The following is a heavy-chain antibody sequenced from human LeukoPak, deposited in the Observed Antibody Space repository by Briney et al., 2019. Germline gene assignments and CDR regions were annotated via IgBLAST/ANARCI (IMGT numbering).Heavy chain of an antibody. CDR2: VIPIFGTA. Sequence: SVKVSCKASGGTFSSYAISWVRQAPGQGLEWMGGVIPIFGTANYAQKFQGRVTITADGSTSTAYMELSSLRSEDTAVYYCAREYSSGQDAFDIWGQGTMVTVSS. CDR3: AREYSSGQDAFDI. J-gene: IGHJ3*02. D-gene: IGHD3-22*01. V-gene: IGHV1-69*13. CDR1: GGTFSSYA.